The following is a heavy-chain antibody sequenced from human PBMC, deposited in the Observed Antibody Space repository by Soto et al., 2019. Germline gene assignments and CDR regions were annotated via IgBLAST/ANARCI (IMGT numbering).Heavy chain of an antibody. Sequence: QVQLVESGGGVVQPGRSLRLSCAASGFTFSSYGMHWVRQAPGKGLEWVAVIWYDGSNKYYADSVKGRFTISRDNSKNTLYLQMNSLRAEETAVYYCARGQKYSYSVGPYYFDYWGQGTLVTVSS. CDR2: IWYDGSNK. J-gene: IGHJ4*02. D-gene: IGHD5-18*01. CDR3: ARGQKYSYSVGPYYFDY. CDR1: GFTFSSYG. V-gene: IGHV3-33*01.